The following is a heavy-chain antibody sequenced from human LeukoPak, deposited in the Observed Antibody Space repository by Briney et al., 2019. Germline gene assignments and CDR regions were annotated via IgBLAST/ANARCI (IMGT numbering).Heavy chain of an antibody. CDR3: ARADPNASGYFYRFNWFGH. J-gene: IGHJ5*02. CDR2: IYSSGST. V-gene: IGHV4-59*01. CDR1: GGSMSSYY. D-gene: IGHD3-10*01. Sequence: SETLSLTCTVSGGSMSSYYWNWVRQPPGKGLEWIGNIYSSGSTDYNPSLKSRVTISLDTSKFQFSLRLNSVTAADTAVYYCARADPNASGYFYRFNWFGHWGQGTLVTVSS.